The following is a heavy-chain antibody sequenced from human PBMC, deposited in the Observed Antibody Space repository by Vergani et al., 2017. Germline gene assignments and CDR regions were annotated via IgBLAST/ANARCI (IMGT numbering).Heavy chain of an antibody. CDR3: ARTECFILRYFDWAL. CDR1: DFISNGHY. J-gene: IGHJ4*03. CDR2: VYHSGGA. V-gene: IGHV4-38-2*01. D-gene: IGHD3-9*01. Sequence: QVQLQESGPGLVKPSETLSLICDVFDFISNGHYWGWIRQPPGKGLEWIGNVYHSGGAYYNPSLKGRVTISVDTSKNLFSLEVTSVSAADTAIYFCARTECFILRYFDWALWGQGTLVTVAS.